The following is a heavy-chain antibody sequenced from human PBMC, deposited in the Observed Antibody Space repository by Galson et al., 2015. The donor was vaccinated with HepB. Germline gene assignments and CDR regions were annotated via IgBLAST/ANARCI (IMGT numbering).Heavy chain of an antibody. CDR2: ISAYNGNT. CDR1: GYTFTSYG. J-gene: IGHJ4*02. Sequence: SVKVSCKASGYTFTSYGISWVRQAPGQGLEWMGWISAYNGNTNYAQKLQGRVTMTTDTSTSTAYMELRSLRSDDTAVYYCARGVLGIIAAAYYFDYWGQGTLVTVSS. CDR3: ARGVLGIIAAAYYFDY. D-gene: IGHD6-13*01. V-gene: IGHV1-18*01.